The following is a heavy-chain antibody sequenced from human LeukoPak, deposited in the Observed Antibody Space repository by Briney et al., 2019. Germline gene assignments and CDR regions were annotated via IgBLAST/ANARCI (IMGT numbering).Heavy chain of an antibody. J-gene: IGHJ3*02. Sequence: GGSLRLSCAASGFTFSSYSTNWVRQAPGKGLDWVSSINSGSSAIYYADSVRGRFTISRDNAKNSLYLQMNSLRDDGTAVYYCARLFYGHYSAFDIWGQGTVLTVSS. CDR1: GFTFSSYS. V-gene: IGHV3-48*02. CDR3: ARLFYGHYSAFDI. D-gene: IGHD4-17*01. CDR2: INSGSSAI.